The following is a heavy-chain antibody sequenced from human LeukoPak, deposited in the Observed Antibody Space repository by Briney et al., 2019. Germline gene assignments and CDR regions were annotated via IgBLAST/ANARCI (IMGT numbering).Heavy chain of an antibody. Sequence: GGSLRLSCAASGFTFSSYAMTWVRQAPGKGPEGVSGISGSGDRTYYTDSVKGRFAISRDNSKNTLYLQMSSLRAEDTAVYYCAKDQRFGDLDDYRGQGTLVTVSS. CDR2: ISGSGDRT. CDR3: AKDQRFGDLDDY. V-gene: IGHV3-23*01. J-gene: IGHJ4*02. CDR1: GFTFSSYA. D-gene: IGHD3-10*01.